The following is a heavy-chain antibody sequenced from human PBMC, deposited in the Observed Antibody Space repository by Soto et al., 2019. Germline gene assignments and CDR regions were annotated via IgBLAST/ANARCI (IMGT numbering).Heavy chain of an antibody. CDR2: INESGST. V-gene: IGHV4-34*01. CDR1: GGSFSGHY. CDR3: ARSRRGFGSSWYDWFDP. D-gene: IGHD6-13*01. J-gene: IGHJ5*02. Sequence: SETLSLTCAVYGGSFSGHYWSWIRQPPGKGLEWIGEINESGSTKYNPSLKSRVTTSLDTSKNQFSLKLSSVTAADTAVYYCARSRRGFGSSWYDWFDPWGQGTLVTVSS.